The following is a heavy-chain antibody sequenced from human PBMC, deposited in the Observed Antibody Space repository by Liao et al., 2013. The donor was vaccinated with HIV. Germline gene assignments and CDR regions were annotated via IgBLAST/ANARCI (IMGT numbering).Heavy chain of an antibody. CDR1: GGSITSGDYY. CDR2: IYYSGGT. Sequence: QVQLQESGPGLVKPSQTLSLTCTVSGGSITSGDYYWSWIRQTPGKGLEWIGYIYYSGGTYFNPSLKSRVTISVDTSKNQFSLKLRSVTAADTAVYYCARGVTMIGYFDYWGQGTLVTVSS. V-gene: IGHV4-30-4*08. D-gene: IGHD3-10*02. CDR3: ARGVTMIGYFDY. J-gene: IGHJ4*02.